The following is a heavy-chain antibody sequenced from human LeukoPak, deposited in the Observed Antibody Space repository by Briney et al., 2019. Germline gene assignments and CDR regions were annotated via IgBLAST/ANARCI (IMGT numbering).Heavy chain of an antibody. CDR3: ARGSGSSAGFDF. CDR1: VGSISSSSYY. Sequence: PSETLSLTCTVSVGSISSSSYYWGWIRQPPGKGLEWIGSIYYTGSTYYNPSLKSRVTISVDTSKNQSSLKLTSVTAADTAVYYCARGSGSSAGFDFWGQGTLVTVSS. V-gene: IGHV4-39*01. J-gene: IGHJ4*02. CDR2: IYYTGST. D-gene: IGHD3-10*01.